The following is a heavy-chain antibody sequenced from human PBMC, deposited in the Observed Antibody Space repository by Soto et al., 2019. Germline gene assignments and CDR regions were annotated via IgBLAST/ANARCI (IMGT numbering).Heavy chain of an antibody. Sequence: PSVTLSLTCLVSGFFISSGYCTWIRQSPGKGLEWIGYISHSGLRHYRASLQSRLTMSVETSKNQFSLNLTSVTAADTAIYYCATSNTTCPGCYSWGQGTLVTVSS. CDR3: ATSNTTCPGCYS. D-gene: IGHD1-26*01. V-gene: IGHV4-59*01. CDR2: ISHSGLR. CDR1: GFFISSGY. J-gene: IGHJ5*02.